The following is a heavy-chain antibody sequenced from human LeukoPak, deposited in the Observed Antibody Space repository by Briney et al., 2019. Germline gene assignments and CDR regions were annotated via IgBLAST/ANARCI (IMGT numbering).Heavy chain of an antibody. CDR2: IKKDGSEK. CDR1: GFTLSSYW. V-gene: IGHV3-7*01. CDR3: ARPLDV. Sequence: GGSLRLSCAASGFTLSSYWMSWVRQAPGKGLEWVANIKKDGSEKWYVDSVEGRFTISRDHAKNSLYLQMNSLRVADTAVYYCARPLDVWGRGTTVTVSS. J-gene: IGHJ6*02.